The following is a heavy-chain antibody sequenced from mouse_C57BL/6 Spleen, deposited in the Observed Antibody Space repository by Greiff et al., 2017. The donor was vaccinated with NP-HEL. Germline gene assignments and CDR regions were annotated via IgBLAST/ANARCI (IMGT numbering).Heavy chain of an antibody. CDR1: GYTFTSYW. CDR2: IDPSDSYT. D-gene: IGHD3-2*02. J-gene: IGHJ4*01. V-gene: IGHV1-50*01. Sequence: QVQLQQPGAELVKPGASVKLSCKASGYTFTSYWMQWVKQRPGQGLEWIGEIDPSDSYTNYNQKFKGKATLTVDTSSSTAYMQLSSLTSEDSAVYYCASRRLAMDYWGQGTSVTVSS. CDR3: ASRRLAMDY.